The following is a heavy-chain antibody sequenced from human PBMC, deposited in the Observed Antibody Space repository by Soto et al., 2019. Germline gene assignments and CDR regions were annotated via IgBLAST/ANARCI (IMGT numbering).Heavy chain of an antibody. CDR2: ISYDGSNK. Sequence: XGCLRLSCAASGFTFSSYSMHWVRQAPGKGLEWVAVISYDGSNKYYADSVKGRFTISRDNSKNTLYLQMNSLRAEDTAVYYCASDSGYDVDAFDIWGQGTMVTVSS. V-gene: IGHV3-30-3*01. J-gene: IGHJ3*02. D-gene: IGHD5-12*01. CDR3: ASDSGYDVDAFDI. CDR1: GFTFSSYS.